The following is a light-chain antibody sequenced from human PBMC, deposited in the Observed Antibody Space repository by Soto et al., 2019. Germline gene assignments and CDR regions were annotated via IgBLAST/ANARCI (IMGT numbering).Light chain of an antibody. V-gene: IGLV2-8*01. CDR3: SSYAVTNIFV. CDR2: EVS. J-gene: IGLJ1*01. CDR1: RGDVGGYNY. Sequence: QSALTPPPSASGSPGQSVNISCTGTRGDVGGYNYVSWYQQHPGKAPKVIIYEVSKRPSGVPDRFSGSKSGSTASLTVSGLQAEDEADYYCSSYAVTNIFVFGTGTKVTVL.